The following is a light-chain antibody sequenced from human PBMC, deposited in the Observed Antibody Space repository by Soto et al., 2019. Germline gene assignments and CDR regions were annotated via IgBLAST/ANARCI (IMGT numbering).Light chain of an antibody. CDR2: DAS. Sequence: EIVITQSPPTLSLSQGERATLSCRASQSVGKYLVWYQQKPGQAPRLLIYDASNRATGIPARFSGSGSGTDFTLTISSLEPEDVAVYYCQQRGNRPPWTFGQGSKVDIK. CDR3: QQRGNRPPWT. V-gene: IGKV3-11*01. J-gene: IGKJ1*01. CDR1: QSVGKY.